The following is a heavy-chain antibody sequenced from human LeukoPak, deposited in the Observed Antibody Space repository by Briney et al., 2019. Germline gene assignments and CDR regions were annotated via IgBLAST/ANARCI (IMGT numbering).Heavy chain of an antibody. CDR3: AKGYSSGWYYYYYGMDV. J-gene: IGHJ6*02. CDR1: GFTFSSYG. Sequence: GGSLRLSCAASGFTFSSYGMHWVRQAPGKGLEWVAVISYDGSNKYYADSVKGRFTISRDNSKNTLYLQMNSLRAEDTAVCYCAKGYSSGWYYYYYGMDVWGQGTTVTVSS. V-gene: IGHV3-30*18. D-gene: IGHD6-19*01. CDR2: ISYDGSNK.